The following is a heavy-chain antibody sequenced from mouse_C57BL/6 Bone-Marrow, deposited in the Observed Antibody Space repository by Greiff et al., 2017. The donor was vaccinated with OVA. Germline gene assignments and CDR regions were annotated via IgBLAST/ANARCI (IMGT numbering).Heavy chain of an antibody. J-gene: IGHJ2*01. CDR3: ARGRGLGHFDD. CDR2: IDPSDSET. CDR1: GYTFTSYW. V-gene: IGHV1-52*01. Sequence: QVQLQQPGAELVRPGSSVKLSCKASGYTFTSYWMHWVKQRPIQGLEWIGNIDPSDSETHYNQKFKDKATLTVDKSSSTAYMQLSSLTSEDSAVYYCARGRGLGHFDDGGKGTTLTVSS. D-gene: IGHD4-1*01.